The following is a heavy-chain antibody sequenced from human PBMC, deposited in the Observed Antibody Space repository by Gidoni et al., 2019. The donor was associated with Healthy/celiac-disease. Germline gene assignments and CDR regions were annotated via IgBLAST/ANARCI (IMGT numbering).Heavy chain of an antibody. V-gene: IGHV2-5*02. CDR1: GFSLRTSGVG. J-gene: IGHJ4*02. Sequence: QITLKESGPTLVKPTQTLTLTCTFSGFSLRTSGVGGGWIRQPPGKALEWLALIYWDDDKRYSPSLKSRLTITKDTSKNQVVLTMTNMDPVDTATYYCAHRFLPYSYSSSWGDYFDYWGQGTLVTVSS. CDR3: AHRFLPYSYSSSWGDYFDY. CDR2: IYWDDDK. D-gene: IGHD6-13*01.